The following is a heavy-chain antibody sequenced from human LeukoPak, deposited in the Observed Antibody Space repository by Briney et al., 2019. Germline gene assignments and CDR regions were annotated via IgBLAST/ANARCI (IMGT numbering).Heavy chain of an antibody. D-gene: IGHD4-17*01. CDR2: ISSSSSYI. CDR1: GFTFSSYS. Sequence: GGSLRLSCAASGFTFSSYSMNWVRQAPGKGLEWVSSISSSSSYIYYADSVKGRFTISRDNAKNSLYLQMNSLRAEDTAVYYCARDRRIYGDYGNGDFGYWGQGTLVTVSS. J-gene: IGHJ4*02. V-gene: IGHV3-21*01. CDR3: ARDRRIYGDYGNGDFGY.